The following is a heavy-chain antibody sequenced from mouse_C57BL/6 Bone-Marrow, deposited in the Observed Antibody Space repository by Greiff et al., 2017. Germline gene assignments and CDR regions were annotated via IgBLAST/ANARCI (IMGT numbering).Heavy chain of an antibody. CDR2: ISSGGSYT. D-gene: IGHD1-1*01. J-gene: IGHJ2*01. V-gene: IGHV5-6*01. Sequence: EVKVMESGGDLVKPGGSLKLSCAASGFTFSSYGMSWVRQTPDKRLEWVATISSGGSYTYYPDSVKGRFTITRDNAKNTLYLQMRSLKSEDTAMYYCARHIGTTVVRKSYFDYWGQGTTLTVSS. CDR3: ARHIGTTVVRKSYFDY. CDR1: GFTFSSYG.